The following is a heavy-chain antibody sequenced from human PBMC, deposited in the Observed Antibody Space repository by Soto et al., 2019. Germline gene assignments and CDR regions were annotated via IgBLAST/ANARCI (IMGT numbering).Heavy chain of an antibody. CDR1: GFTFDDYA. J-gene: IGHJ5*02. CDR3: AKDPLGQWLFPGWFDP. Sequence: GGSLRLSCAASGFTFDDYAMHWVRQAPGKGLEWVSGISWNSGSIGYADSVKGRFTISRDNAKNSLYLQMNSLRAEDTALYYCAKDPLGQWLFPGWFDPWGQGTLVTVSS. CDR2: ISWNSGSI. V-gene: IGHV3-9*01. D-gene: IGHD6-19*01.